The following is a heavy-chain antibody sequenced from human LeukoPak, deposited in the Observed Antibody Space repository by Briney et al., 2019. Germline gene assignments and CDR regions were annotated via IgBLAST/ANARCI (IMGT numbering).Heavy chain of an antibody. V-gene: IGHV4-34*03. CDR2: INHSGST. CDR3: RHYYYYYMDV. CDR1: GGSFSGYY. J-gene: IGHJ6*03. Sequence: NPSETLSLTCAVYGGSFSGYYWSWIRQPPGKGLEWIGEINHSGSTNYNPSLKSRVTISVDTSKNQFSLKLSSVTAADTAVYYCRHYYYYYMDVWGKGTTVTVSS.